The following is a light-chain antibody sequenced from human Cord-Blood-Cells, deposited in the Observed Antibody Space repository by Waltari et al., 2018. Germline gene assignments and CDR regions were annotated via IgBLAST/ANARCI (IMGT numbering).Light chain of an antibody. V-gene: IGLV2-14*01. CDR1: SSDAGGYKY. J-gene: IGLJ1*01. Sequence: QSALTQPASVSGSPGQSTTISCTGTSSDAGGYKYGSWYQQHPGKAPKLMIYDVSNRPSGVSNRFSGSKSGNTASLTISGLQAEDEADYYCSSYTSSSTLFGTGTKVTVL. CDR3: SSYTSSSTL. CDR2: DVS.